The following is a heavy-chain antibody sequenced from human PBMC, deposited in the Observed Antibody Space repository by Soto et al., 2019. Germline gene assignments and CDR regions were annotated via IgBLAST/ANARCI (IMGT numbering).Heavy chain of an antibody. D-gene: IGHD6-19*01. CDR3: ARNPSWVAVAYFDY. V-gene: IGHV1-18*01. J-gene: IGHJ4*02. Sequence: ASVKVSCKASGYTFTSYGISWVRQAPGQGLERMGWISAYNGNTNYAQKLQGRVTMTTDTSTSTAYMELRSLRSDDTAVYYCARNPSWVAVAYFDYWGQGTLVTVSS. CDR2: ISAYNGNT. CDR1: GYTFTSYG.